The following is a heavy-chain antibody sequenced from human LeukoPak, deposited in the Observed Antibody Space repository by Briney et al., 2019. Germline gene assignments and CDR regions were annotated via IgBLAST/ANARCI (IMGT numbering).Heavy chain of an antibody. V-gene: IGHV4-34*01. CDR3: ARRTSGYYYYGMDV. J-gene: IGHJ6*02. CDR2: INHSGST. Sequence: SETLSLTCAVYGGSFSGYYWSWIRQPPGKGLEWIGEINHSGSTNYNPSLKSRVTISVDTSKNKISLKLSSVTAADTAVYYCARRTSGYYYYGMDVWGQGTTVTVSS. CDR1: GGSFSGYY. D-gene: IGHD2-2*01.